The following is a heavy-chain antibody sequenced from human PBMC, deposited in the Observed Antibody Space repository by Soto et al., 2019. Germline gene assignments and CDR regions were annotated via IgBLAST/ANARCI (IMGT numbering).Heavy chain of an antibody. V-gene: IGHV3-33*01. CDR2: IWYDGSKK. D-gene: IGHD3-16*01. CDR1: GFTFSAYG. Sequence: QVQLVESGGGVVQPGGSLRLSCAASGFTFSAYGMHWVRQAPGKGLEWVSVIWYDGSKKYYADSAEGRFTISRDNSKNTLSLQVNSLTAEDTAIYYCARADDAWWGSFFDSWGRGTLVTVSS. CDR3: ARADDAWWGSFFDS. J-gene: IGHJ5*01.